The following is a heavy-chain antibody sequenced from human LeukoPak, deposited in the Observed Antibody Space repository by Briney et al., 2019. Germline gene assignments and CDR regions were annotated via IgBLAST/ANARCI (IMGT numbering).Heavy chain of an antibody. CDR3: TREPDTVTGGV. CDR2: ISYSGNT. CDR1: GASINNYY. J-gene: IGHJ4*02. Sequence: SETLSLTCTVSGASINNYYWSWIRHPPAQGLEWIGYISYSGNTDYNPSLKSRVTTSVDTSKNQFSLGLTFATAADTAVYFCTREPDTVTGGVWGQGTLVTVSS. V-gene: IGHV4-59*01. D-gene: IGHD4-17*01.